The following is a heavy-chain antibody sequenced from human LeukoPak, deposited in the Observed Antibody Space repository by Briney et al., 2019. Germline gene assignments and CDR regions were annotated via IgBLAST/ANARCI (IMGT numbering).Heavy chain of an antibody. CDR3: ARDRAYYDTRADDAFDI. CDR2: INPSGGST. Sequence: ASVKVSCKASGYTSTSYYMHWVRQAPGQGLEWMGIINPSGGSTSYAQKFQGRVTMTRDTSTSTVYMELSSLRSEDTAVYYCARDRAYYDTRADDAFDIWGQGTMVTVSS. CDR1: GYTSTSYY. J-gene: IGHJ3*02. V-gene: IGHV1-46*01. D-gene: IGHD3-22*01.